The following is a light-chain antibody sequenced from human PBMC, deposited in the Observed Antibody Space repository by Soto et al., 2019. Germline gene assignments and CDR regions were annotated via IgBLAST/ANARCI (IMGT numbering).Light chain of an antibody. CDR1: QSVSGY. J-gene: IGKJ5*01. CDR3: QQRDYWQVT. CDR2: DVS. V-gene: IGKV3-11*01. Sequence: DIVLTQSPVTLSLSPGERATLSCRASQSVSGYFAWSQQKPGQAPRLLIYDVSNRATGIPARFSGSGSGTDFTLTISSLEPEDFAIYYCQQRDYWQVTFGQGTRLEIK.